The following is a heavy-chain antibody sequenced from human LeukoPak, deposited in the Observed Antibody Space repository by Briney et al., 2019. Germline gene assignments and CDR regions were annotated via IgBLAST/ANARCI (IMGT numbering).Heavy chain of an antibody. D-gene: IGHD3-16*02. J-gene: IGHJ6*02. CDR3: ARLSPRYYGMDV. CDR1: GFTFSSYA. Sequence: GRSLRLSCAASGFTFSSYAMHWVRQAPGKGLEWVAVISYDGSNKYYADSVKGRFTISRDNSKNTLYLQMNSLRAEDTAVYYCARLSPRYYGMDVWGQGTTVTVSS. V-gene: IGHV3-30*04. CDR2: ISYDGSNK.